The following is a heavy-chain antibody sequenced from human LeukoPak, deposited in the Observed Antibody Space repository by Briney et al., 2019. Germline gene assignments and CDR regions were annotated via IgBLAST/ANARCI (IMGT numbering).Heavy chain of an antibody. CDR2: ISSSSSYI. J-gene: IGHJ6*02. D-gene: IGHD3-10*01. CDR3: ARYEVVRGVTGYYYYGMDV. Sequence: PGGSLRLSCAASGFTFSSYSMNWIRQAPGKGTEWLSSISSSSSYIYYADSVKGRFTISRDNAKNSLYLQMNSLRAEDTAVYYCARYEVVRGVTGYYYYGMDVWGQGTTVTVSS. CDR1: GFTFSSYS. V-gene: IGHV3-21*01.